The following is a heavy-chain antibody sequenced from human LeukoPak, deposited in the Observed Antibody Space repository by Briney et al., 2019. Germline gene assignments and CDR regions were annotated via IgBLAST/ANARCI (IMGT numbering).Heavy chain of an antibody. Sequence: GGSLRLSCAASGFTFSSYAMSWVRQAPGKGLEWVSAISGSGGSTYYADSVKGRFTISRDNSKNTLYLQMNSLRAEDTAVYYCAKGTRIVVVVAATRSYFDYWGQGTLVTVSS. CDR1: GFTFSSYA. CDR3: AKGTRIVVVVAATRSYFDY. J-gene: IGHJ4*02. D-gene: IGHD2-15*01. V-gene: IGHV3-23*01. CDR2: ISGSGGST.